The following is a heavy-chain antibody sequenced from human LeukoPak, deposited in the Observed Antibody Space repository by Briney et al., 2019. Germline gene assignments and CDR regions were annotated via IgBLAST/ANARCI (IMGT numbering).Heavy chain of an antibody. Sequence: KPSETLSLTCTVSGGSINSGSYYWSWIRQPAGKGLEWIGRVYTSGSTNYNPSLKSRVTISLDTSKNQFSLNLSSVTAADTAIYYCASPDYGSGSNWGQGTLVTVSS. CDR2: VYTSGST. CDR3: ASPDYGSGSN. CDR1: GGSINSGSYY. V-gene: IGHV4-61*02. J-gene: IGHJ4*02. D-gene: IGHD3-10*01.